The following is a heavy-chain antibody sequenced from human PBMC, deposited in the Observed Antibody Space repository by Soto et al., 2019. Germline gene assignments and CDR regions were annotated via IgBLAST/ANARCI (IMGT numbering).Heavy chain of an antibody. J-gene: IGHJ5*02. CDR3: AREGSSGWNGLNWFDP. CDR2: INHSGST. CDR1: GGSFSGYY. V-gene: IGHV4-34*01. D-gene: IGHD6-19*01. Sequence: PSETLSLTCAVYGGSFSGYYWSWIRQPPGKGLEWIGEINHSGSTNYNPSLKSRVTISVDTSKNQFSLKLSSVTAEDTAVYYCAREGSSGWNGLNWFDPWGRGTLVTVSS.